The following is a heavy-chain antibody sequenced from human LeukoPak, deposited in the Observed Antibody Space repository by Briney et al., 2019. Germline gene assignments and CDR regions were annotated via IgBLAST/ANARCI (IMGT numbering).Heavy chain of an antibody. Sequence: PSQTLSLTCTVSGGSISSGGYYWSWVRQHPGKGLEWIGYIYYSGSTYYNPSLKSRVTISVDTSKNQFSLKLSSVTAADTAVYYCAHSTPGTWFDPWGQGTLVTVSS. CDR2: IYYSGST. V-gene: IGHV4-31*03. D-gene: IGHD1-14*01. CDR1: GGSISSGGYY. CDR3: AHSTPGTWFDP. J-gene: IGHJ5*02.